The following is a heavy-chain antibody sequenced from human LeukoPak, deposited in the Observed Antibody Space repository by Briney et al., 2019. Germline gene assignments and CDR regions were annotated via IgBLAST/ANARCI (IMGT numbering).Heavy chain of an antibody. D-gene: IGHD2-2*01. CDR2: INPNSGGT. Sequence: ASVKVSCKASGYTFTGYYMHWVRQAPGQGLEWMGWINPNSGGTNYAQKFQGRVTMTRDTSISTAYMELSRLRSDDTAVYYCASCGVVVPAALDAFDIWGQATMVTVSS. V-gene: IGHV1-2*02. J-gene: IGHJ3*02. CDR1: GYTFTGYY. CDR3: ASCGVVVPAALDAFDI.